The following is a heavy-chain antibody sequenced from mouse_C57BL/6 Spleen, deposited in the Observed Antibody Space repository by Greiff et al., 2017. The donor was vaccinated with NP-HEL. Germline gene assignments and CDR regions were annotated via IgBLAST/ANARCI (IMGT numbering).Heavy chain of an antibody. D-gene: IGHD1-1*02. CDR1: GYSFTGYY. V-gene: IGHV1-42*01. CDR2: INPSTGGT. J-gene: IGHJ3*01. Sequence: VQLQQSGPELVKPGASVKISCKASGYSFTGYYMNWVKQSPEKSLEWIGEINPSTGGTTYNEKFKAKATLTVDKSSSTAYMQLKSLTSEDSAVYYCAREYYAPFAYWGQGTLVTVSA. CDR3: AREYYAPFAY.